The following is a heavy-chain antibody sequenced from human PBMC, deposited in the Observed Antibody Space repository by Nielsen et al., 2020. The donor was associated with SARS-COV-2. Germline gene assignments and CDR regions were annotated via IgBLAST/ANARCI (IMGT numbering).Heavy chain of an antibody. D-gene: IGHD1-26*01. Sequence: GGSLRLSCPASGFIFSSYAMSWVRQAPGKGLEWVSGISGSGGRTYYADSVKGRFTISRDNSKNTLYLQMNSLRAEDTALYYCASLRGSYVDYYGMDVWGQGTTVTVSS. V-gene: IGHV3-23*01. CDR2: ISGSGGRT. J-gene: IGHJ6*02. CDR3: ASLRGSYVDYYGMDV. CDR1: GFIFSSYA.